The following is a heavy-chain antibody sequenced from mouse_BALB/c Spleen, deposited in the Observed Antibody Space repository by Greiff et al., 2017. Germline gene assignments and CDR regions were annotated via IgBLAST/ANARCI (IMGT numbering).Heavy chain of an antibody. CDR2: INPGSGGT. CDR3: ARGGAYYRYEGFDY. V-gene: IGHV1-54*03. D-gene: IGHD2-14*01. CDR1: GYAFTNYL. Sequence: VQLQQSGAELVRPGTSVKVSCKASGYAFTNYLIEWVKQRPGQGLEWIGVINPGSGGTNYNEKFKGKATLTADKSSSTAYMQLSSLTSDDSAVYFCARGGAYYRYEGFDYWGQGTTLTVSS. J-gene: IGHJ2*01.